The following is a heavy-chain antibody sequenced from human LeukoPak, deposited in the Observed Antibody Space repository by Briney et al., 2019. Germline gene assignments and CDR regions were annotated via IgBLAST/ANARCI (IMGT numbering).Heavy chain of an antibody. Sequence: GGSLRLSCAASGFTFSSYAMSWVRQAPGKGLEWVANIKQDGSEKYYVDSVKGRFTISRDNAKNSLYLQMNSLRAEDTAVYYCARAGGEIGYCSGGSCYSKGLYYYYYYGMDVWGQGTTVTVSS. D-gene: IGHD2-15*01. CDR2: IKQDGSEK. CDR3: ARAGGEIGYCSGGSCYSKGLYYYYYYGMDV. CDR1: GFTFSSYA. V-gene: IGHV3-7*01. J-gene: IGHJ6*02.